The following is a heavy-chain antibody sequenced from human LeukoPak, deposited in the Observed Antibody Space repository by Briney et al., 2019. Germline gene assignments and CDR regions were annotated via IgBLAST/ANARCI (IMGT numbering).Heavy chain of an antibody. D-gene: IGHD6-19*01. CDR1: GDSMTRGRYY. V-gene: IGHV4-30-2*01. J-gene: IGHJ3*02. CDR2: SLHSGST. CDR3: AREGSGWYYAFDI. Sequence: PSETLSLTCTVSGDSMTRGRYYWSWLRQPPGKGLEWIGYSLHSGSTYYNVSLQSRVTISVDTSKNQFSLKLSSVTAADTAVYYCAREGSGWYYAFDIWGQGTMVTVSS.